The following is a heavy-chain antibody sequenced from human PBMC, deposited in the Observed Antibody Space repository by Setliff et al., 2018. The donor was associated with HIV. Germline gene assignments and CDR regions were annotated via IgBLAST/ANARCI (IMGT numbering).Heavy chain of an antibody. CDR3: AREEYSYGLLGGDFDY. D-gene: IGHD5-18*01. V-gene: IGHV3-21*01. Sequence: PGGSLRLSCAASGFTFSGYSMNWVRQAPGKGLEWVSTIRHSNPYEYYADSVKGRFTISRDNAKNSLYLQMNSLRAEDTAVYYCAREEYSYGLLGGDFDYWGQGTTVTVSS. CDR1: GFTFSGYS. J-gene: IGHJ4*03. CDR2: IRHSNPYE.